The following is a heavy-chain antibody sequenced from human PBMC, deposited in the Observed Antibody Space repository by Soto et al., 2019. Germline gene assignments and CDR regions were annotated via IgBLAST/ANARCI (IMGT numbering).Heavy chain of an antibody. V-gene: IGHV3-23*01. CDR3: AKIAAAGDAFDI. CDR1: GFTFRSYA. J-gene: IGHJ3*02. CDR2: ISGSGGSI. Sequence: EGQLLESGGGLLQPGGSLRLSCAASGFTFRSYAMSWVRQAPGKGLEWVSAISGSGGSIYYADSVKGRFTISRDNSKNTLYLQMNSLRAEDTAVYYCAKIAAAGDAFDIWGQGTMVTFSS. D-gene: IGHD6-13*01.